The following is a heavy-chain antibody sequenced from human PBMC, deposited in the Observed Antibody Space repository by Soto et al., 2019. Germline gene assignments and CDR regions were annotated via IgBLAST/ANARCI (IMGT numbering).Heavy chain of an antibody. CDR3: GSWFKDCFINETSSSGIDV. J-gene: IGHJ6*02. Sequence: GASVKVSCKGSGGTFTNYAFSWVRQARGQGLEWLGGIIPIFGTSDYPQKFHGRVTISADEPTTTVHMELSSLRSDDTAVYYCGSWFKDCFINETSSSGIDVWAQRTTVTVSS. D-gene: IGHD1-1*01. CDR1: GGTFTNYA. V-gene: IGHV1-69*13. CDR2: IIPIFGTS.